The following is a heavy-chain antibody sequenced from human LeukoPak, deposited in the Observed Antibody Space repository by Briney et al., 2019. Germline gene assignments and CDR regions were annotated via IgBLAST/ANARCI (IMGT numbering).Heavy chain of an antibody. D-gene: IGHD2-15*01. CDR2: IYHSGST. Sequence: SETVSLTCTVSGYSISSGYYWGWIRQPPGKGLEWIGSIYHSGSTYYNPSLKSRVTISVDTSKNQVSLKLSSVTAADTAVYYCARGIRVCSGGSCTSFDYWGQGTLVTVSS. CDR3: ARGIRVCSGGSCTSFDY. CDR1: GYSISSGYY. J-gene: IGHJ4*02. V-gene: IGHV4-38-2*02.